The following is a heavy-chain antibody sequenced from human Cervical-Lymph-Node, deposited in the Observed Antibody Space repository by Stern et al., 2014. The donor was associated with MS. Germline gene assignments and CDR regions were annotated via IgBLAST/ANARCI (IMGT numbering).Heavy chain of an antibody. CDR3: ARDRHDLGYCSGGSCYLPDY. J-gene: IGHJ4*02. Sequence: VQLVESGAGVVQPGRSLRLSCAASGFTFSSYGMHWVRQAPGKGLEWVAVIWDDGSNTYYADSVKGRVTISRDNSKNTLYLQMNSLRAEDTAVYYCARDRHDLGYCSGGSCYLPDYWGQGTLVTVSS. CDR1: GFTFSSYG. V-gene: IGHV3-33*01. CDR2: IWDDGSNT. D-gene: IGHD2-15*01.